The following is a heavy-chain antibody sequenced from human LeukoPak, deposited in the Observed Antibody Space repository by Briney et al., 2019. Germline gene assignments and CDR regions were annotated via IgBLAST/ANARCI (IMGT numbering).Heavy chain of an antibody. CDR3: ARVFSDYVRYFD. V-gene: IGHV3-7*01. Sequence: GGSLRLSCAASGFTFSSYWMSWVRQAPGKGLEWVANIKQDGSDKNYVDSVEGRFTISRDNAKNSLYLQMNSLRADDTAVYYCARVFSDYVRYFDWGQGTLVTVPS. CDR1: GFTFSSYW. CDR2: IKQDGSDK. J-gene: IGHJ4*02. D-gene: IGHD3-9*01.